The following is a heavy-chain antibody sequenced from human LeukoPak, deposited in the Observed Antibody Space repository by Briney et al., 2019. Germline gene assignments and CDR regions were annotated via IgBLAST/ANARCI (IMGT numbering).Heavy chain of an antibody. CDR2: ISYDGSNK. Sequence: GGSLRLSCAASGFTFSSYGMHWVRQAPGKGLEWVAVISYDGSNKYYADSVKGRFTISRDNSKNTLYLQMNSLRAEDTAVYYCAKAGLSDYGIEYWGQGTLVTVSS. CDR1: GFTFSSYG. V-gene: IGHV3-30*18. J-gene: IGHJ4*02. CDR3: AKAGLSDYGIEY. D-gene: IGHD4-17*01.